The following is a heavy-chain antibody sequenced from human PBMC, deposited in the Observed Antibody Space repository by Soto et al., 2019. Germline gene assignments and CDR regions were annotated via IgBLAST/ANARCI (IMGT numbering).Heavy chain of an antibody. J-gene: IGHJ6*02. CDR2: IIPIFGTA. D-gene: IGHD3-10*01. V-gene: IGHV1-69*13. CDR1: GGTFISYA. CDR3: AFGRFGHYYYYYGMDV. Sequence: SSVQVSCKASGGTFISYAISWVRQAPGQGLGWMGGIIPIFGTANYAQKFQGRVTITADESTSTAYMELSSLRSEDTAVYYCAFGRFGHYYYYYGMDVWGQGTTVTVSS.